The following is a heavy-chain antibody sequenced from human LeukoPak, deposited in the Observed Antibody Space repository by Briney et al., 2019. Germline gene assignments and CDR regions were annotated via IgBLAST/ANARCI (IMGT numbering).Heavy chain of an antibody. CDR3: ARQPPRIPIAAAGSDY. CDR1: GYSFTSYW. V-gene: IGHV5-51*01. J-gene: IGHJ4*02. D-gene: IGHD6-13*01. Sequence: GESLKISCQGSGYSFTSYWTGWVRQLPGKGLEWMGIIYLGDSDTRYSPSFQGQVTISADKSISTAYLQWSSLKASDTAMYYCARQPPRIPIAAAGSDYWGQGTLVTVSS. CDR2: IYLGDSDT.